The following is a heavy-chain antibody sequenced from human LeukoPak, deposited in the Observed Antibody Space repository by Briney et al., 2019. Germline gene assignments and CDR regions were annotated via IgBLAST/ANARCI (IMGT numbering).Heavy chain of an antibody. CDR1: GYTFTIYA. CDR3: ARDRGYCSSTSCYGGDWFDP. Sequence: AASVRVSCKASGYTFTIYAISWVRQAPGQGLEWMGRIIPILGIANYTQKFQGRVTITADKSTSTAYMELGSLSSEDTAVYYCARDRGYCSSTSCYGGDWFDPWGQGTLVTVSS. V-gene: IGHV1-69*04. D-gene: IGHD2-2*01. J-gene: IGHJ5*02. CDR2: IIPILGIA.